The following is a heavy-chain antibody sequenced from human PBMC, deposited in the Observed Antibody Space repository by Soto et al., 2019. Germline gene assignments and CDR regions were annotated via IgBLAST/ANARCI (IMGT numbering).Heavy chain of an antibody. D-gene: IGHD3-22*01. J-gene: IGHJ6*02. CDR2: ISGNSDYI. CDR3: AMIVQKDGSLLSNYYYGMDV. V-gene: IGHV3-21*04. CDR1: GFTFASYN. Sequence: GGSLRLSCASSGFTFASYNMLWVRQAPGKGLEWVASISGNSDYIYRADSLKGRFTVSRDNAKKSLFLDMTILRDEDTAVYYCAMIVQKDGSLLSNYYYGMDVWGQGTTVTVSS.